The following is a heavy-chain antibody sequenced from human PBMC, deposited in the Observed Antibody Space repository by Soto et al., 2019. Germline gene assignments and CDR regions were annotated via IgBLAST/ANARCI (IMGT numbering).Heavy chain of an antibody. CDR3: ARVGSSDIWSGYYRDAFDI. CDR2: IYSGGST. V-gene: IGHV3-53*01. CDR1: GFTVSSNY. J-gene: IGHJ3*02. Sequence: QTGGSLRLSCAASGFTVSSNYMSWVRQAPGKGLEWVSVIYSGGSTYYADSVKGRFTISRDNSKNTLYLQMNSLRAEDTAVYYCARVGSSDIWSGYYRDAFDIWGQGTMVTVSS. D-gene: IGHD3-3*01.